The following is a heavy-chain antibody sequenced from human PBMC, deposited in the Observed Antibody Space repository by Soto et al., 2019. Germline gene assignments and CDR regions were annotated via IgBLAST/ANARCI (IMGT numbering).Heavy chain of an antibody. D-gene: IGHD3-22*01. Sequence: ASVKVSCKASGYTFTSYYMHWVRQAPGQGLEWMGIINPSGGSTSYAQKFQGRVTMTRDTSTSTVYMELSSLRSEDTAVYYCAREVRARYYDSSGPKDGMDGWGQGTTVNVSS. CDR1: GYTFTSYY. V-gene: IGHV1-46*01. J-gene: IGHJ6*02. CDR3: AREVRARYYDSSGPKDGMDG. CDR2: INPSGGST.